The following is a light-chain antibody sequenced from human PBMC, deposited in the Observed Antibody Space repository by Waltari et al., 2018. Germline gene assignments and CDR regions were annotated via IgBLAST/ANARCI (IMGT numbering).Light chain of an antibody. Sequence: SYELTQPPSVSVSPGQTATIPCPGADLPKQSAFWYQQKPGQAPVLVTYKDTERPSGIPDRFSGSTSGTTVTLTISGVQAEDEADYYCQSADSTSTHVVFGGGTKLTVL. CDR2: KDT. CDR3: QSADSTSTHVV. CDR1: DLPKQS. V-gene: IGLV3-25*03. J-gene: IGLJ2*01.